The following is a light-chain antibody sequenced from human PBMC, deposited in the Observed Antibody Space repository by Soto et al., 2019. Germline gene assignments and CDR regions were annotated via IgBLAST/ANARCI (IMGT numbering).Light chain of an antibody. CDR2: EVT. J-gene: IGLJ1*01. CDR1: SSDIGIYKY. Sequence: QSVLTQPASVSGSPGQSIAISCTGSSSDIGIYKYVSWYQQHPGKVPKLIIYEVTNRPSGVSNRFSGSKSGNTASLTISGLQAADEADYYCSSYAGSNKFVFGTGTKVTVL. V-gene: IGLV2-14*01. CDR3: SSYAGSNKFV.